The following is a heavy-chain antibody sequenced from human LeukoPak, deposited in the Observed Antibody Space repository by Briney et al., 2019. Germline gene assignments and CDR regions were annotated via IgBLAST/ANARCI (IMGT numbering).Heavy chain of an antibody. V-gene: IGHV1-3*01. CDR1: GYTSTSYA. J-gene: IGHJ6*04. D-gene: IGHD1/OR15-1a*01. CDR2: INAGNGNT. CDR3: ARPLGNNYYYGMDV. Sequence: GASVKVSCKASGYTSTSYAMHWVRQAPGQRLEWMGWINAGNGNTKYSQKFQGRVTITRDTSASTAYMELSSLRSEDTAVYYCARPLGNNYYYGMDVWGKGTTVTVSS.